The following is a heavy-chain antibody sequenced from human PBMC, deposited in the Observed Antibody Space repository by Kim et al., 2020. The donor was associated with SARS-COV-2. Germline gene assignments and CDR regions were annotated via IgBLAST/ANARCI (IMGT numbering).Heavy chain of an antibody. CDR3: ARGFVPDY. Sequence: NGGTKDSQRFQGRVTITRDTTANTVYIDLSSLRSEDTAVYYCARGFVPDYWGQGTLVTVSS. V-gene: IGHV1-3*01. CDR2: NGGT. D-gene: IGHD3-16*02. J-gene: IGHJ4*02.